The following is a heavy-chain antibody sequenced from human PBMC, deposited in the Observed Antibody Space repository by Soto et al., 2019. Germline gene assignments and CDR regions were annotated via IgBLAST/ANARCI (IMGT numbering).Heavy chain of an antibody. CDR2: IYYSGST. CDR1: GYSITSYY. Sequence: SDTLSLTCTVAGYSITSYYWSWIRQPPGKGLEWIGYIYYSGSTNYNPSLKSRVTISVDTSKNQFSLKLSSVTAADTAVYYCARHLSIAARPFDYWGQGTLVTVS. CDR3: ARHLSIAARPFDY. D-gene: IGHD6-6*01. V-gene: IGHV4-59*08. J-gene: IGHJ4*02.